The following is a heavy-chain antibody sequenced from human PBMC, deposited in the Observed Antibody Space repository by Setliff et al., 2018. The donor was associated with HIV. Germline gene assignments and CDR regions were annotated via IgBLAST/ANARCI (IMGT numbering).Heavy chain of an antibody. J-gene: IGHJ4*02. CDR2: IDPSDFYI. D-gene: IGHD5-18*01. CDR1: GYSFTNYW. CDR3: ARQPRGYSYGDGVYLDY. Sequence: GESLKISCKGSGYSFTNYWINWVRQMPGKGLEWMGRIDPSDFYIKYSPSFQGHVTISADRSVTTAYLQWSSLRASDTATYYCARQPRGYSYGDGVYLDYWGQGTPVTAPQ. V-gene: IGHV5-10-1*01.